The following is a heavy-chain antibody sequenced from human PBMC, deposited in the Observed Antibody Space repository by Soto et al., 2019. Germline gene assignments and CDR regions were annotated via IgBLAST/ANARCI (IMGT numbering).Heavy chain of an antibody. CDR1: GGSIISYY. D-gene: IGHD6-13*01. V-gene: IGHV4-59*01. Sequence: QVQLQESGPGLVKPSETLSLSCTVSGGSIISYYWTWIRQPPGKGLEWLGFVHYSGSTLYNPSLKNRATISLVRSQNQFSLNLTSVTAVDTAVYYCARGKRQLAGGEFFDYWGQGALVTVSS. J-gene: IGHJ4*02. CDR3: ARGKRQLAGGEFFDY. CDR2: VHYSGST.